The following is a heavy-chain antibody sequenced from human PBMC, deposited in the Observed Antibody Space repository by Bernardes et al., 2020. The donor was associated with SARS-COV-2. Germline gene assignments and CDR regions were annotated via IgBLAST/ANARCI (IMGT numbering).Heavy chain of an antibody. D-gene: IGHD6-13*01. CDR2: IYPDDSDT. CDR1: GYSFTPYW. Sequence: GAYLKSSSKGSGYSFTPYWIVWVRPIPGKGLEWMGIIYPDDSDTRYSPSFQGQVTISADKSISTAYLQWSSLMASDTAMYYCARLWGSSLDYWGQGTLVTVSS. J-gene: IGHJ4*02. CDR3: ARLWGSSLDY. V-gene: IGHV5-51*01.